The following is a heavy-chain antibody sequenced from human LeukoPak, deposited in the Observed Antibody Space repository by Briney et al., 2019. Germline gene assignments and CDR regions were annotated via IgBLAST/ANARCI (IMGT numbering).Heavy chain of an antibody. D-gene: IGHD3-3*02. CDR1: GYTFTSYY. Sequence: ASVYVSCKPSGYTFTSYYMHWVRQAPGQGLGWLGIINPSGGSTSYAQKFQGRVTMTRDTSTSTVYMELSSLRSEDTAVYYCARIRDAFDIWGQGTMVTVSS. V-gene: IGHV1-46*01. CDR2: INPSGGST. CDR3: ARIRDAFDI. J-gene: IGHJ3*02.